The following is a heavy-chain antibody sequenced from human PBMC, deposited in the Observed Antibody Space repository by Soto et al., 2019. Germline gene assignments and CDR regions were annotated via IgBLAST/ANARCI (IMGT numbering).Heavy chain of an antibody. CDR1: GGSISSSSYY. CDR2: IYYSGST. D-gene: IGHD6-19*01. CDR3: ARQIKWMVRFGEYFQH. J-gene: IGHJ1*01. Sequence: SETLSLTCTVSGGSISSSSYYWGWIRQPPGEGLEWIGSIYYSGSTYYNPSLKSRVTISVDTSKNQFSLKLSSVTAADTAVYYCARQIKWMVRFGEYFQHWGHGTLVTVSS. V-gene: IGHV4-39*01.